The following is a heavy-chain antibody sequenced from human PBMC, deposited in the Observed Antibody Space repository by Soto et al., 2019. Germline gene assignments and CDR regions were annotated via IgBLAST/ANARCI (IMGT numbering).Heavy chain of an antibody. CDR3: AKGHYYGSGSYPRYYFDY. Sequence: GGSLRLSCAASGLTFSSYAMSWVRQAPGKGLEWVSAISGSGGSTYYADSVKGRFTISRDNSKNTLYLQMNSLRAEDTAVYYCAKGHYYGSGSYPRYYFDYWGQGTLVTVSS. J-gene: IGHJ4*02. CDR1: GLTFSSYA. V-gene: IGHV3-23*01. CDR2: ISGSGGST. D-gene: IGHD3-10*01.